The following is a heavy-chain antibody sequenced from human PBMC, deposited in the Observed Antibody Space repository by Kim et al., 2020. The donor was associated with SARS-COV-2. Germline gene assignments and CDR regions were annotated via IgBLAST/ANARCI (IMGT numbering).Heavy chain of an antibody. D-gene: IGHD1-7*01. Sequence: GGSLRLSCAASGFTFSSYSMNWVRQAPGKGLEWVSSISSSSSYIYYADSVKGRFTISRDNAKNSLYLQMNSLRAEDTAVYYCAKTPYNWNYQVSPYYYYGMDVWGQGTTVTVSS. CDR2: ISSSSSYI. CDR1: GFTFSSYS. J-gene: IGHJ6*02. CDR3: AKTPYNWNYQVSPYYYYGMDV. V-gene: IGHV3-21*01.